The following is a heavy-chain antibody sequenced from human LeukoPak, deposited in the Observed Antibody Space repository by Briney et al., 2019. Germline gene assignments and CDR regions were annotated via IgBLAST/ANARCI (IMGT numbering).Heavy chain of an antibody. Sequence: GSLRLSSAASGFSFGNYWMNWVRQAPGKGLVWVSRIASDGSSTTYADSVKGRFSISRDNAKNTLYLQMNSLRVEDTAVYYCARGRPHGNDYWGQGTLVTVSS. V-gene: IGHV3-74*01. CDR3: ARGRPHGNDY. D-gene: IGHD4-23*01. CDR1: GFSFGNYW. J-gene: IGHJ4*02. CDR2: IASDGSST.